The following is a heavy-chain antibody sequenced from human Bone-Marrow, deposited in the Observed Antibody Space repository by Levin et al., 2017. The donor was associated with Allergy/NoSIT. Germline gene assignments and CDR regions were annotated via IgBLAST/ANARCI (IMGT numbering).Heavy chain of an antibody. CDR3: ARDWTGFSGTIRAFDI. V-gene: IGHV3-30*03. CDR2: ISYDGRTE. Sequence: LSLTCVASGFNFNNFALHWVRQAPGKGLEWVAGISYDGRTEYYADSVKGRFSISRDNSKNSIYVQMNSLKTEDTSLYYCARDWTGFSGTIRAFDIWGQGTMVTVSS. CDR1: GFNFNNFA. J-gene: IGHJ3*02. D-gene: IGHD1-26*01.